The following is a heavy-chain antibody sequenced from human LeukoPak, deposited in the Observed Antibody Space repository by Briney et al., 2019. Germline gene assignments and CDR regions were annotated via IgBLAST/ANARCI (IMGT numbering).Heavy chain of an antibody. D-gene: IGHD3-22*01. CDR2: IYYSGST. CDR3: ARQSSGYYYDEGGY. J-gene: IGHJ4*02. Sequence: SETLSLTCTVSGGSISSSSYYWGWIRQPPGKGLEWIGSIYYSGSTYYNPSLKSRVTISVDTSKNQFSLRLSSVTAADTAVYYCARQSSGYYYDEGGYWGQGTLVTVSS. V-gene: IGHV4-39*07. CDR1: GGSISSSSYY.